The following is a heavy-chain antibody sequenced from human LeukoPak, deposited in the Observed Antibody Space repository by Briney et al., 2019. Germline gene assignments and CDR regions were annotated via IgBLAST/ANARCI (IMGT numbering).Heavy chain of an antibody. Sequence: GGSLRLSCAASGFTFSIYWMSWVRQAPGKGLEWVANIKQDGSEKYYVDSVKGRFTISRDNAKNSLYLQMNSLRAEDTAVYYCARVVSSTSLPPHYYYYGMDVWGQGTTVTVSS. CDR1: GFTFSIYW. J-gene: IGHJ6*02. D-gene: IGHD2-2*01. CDR2: IKQDGSEK. CDR3: ARVVSSTSLPPHYYYYGMDV. V-gene: IGHV3-7*01.